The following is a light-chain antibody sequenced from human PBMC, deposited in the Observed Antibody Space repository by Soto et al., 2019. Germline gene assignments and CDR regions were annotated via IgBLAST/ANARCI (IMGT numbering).Light chain of an antibody. Sequence: QSVLTQPPSASGTPGQRVTISCSGSSSNIGSHIVYCYQQEPGTAPKLLIYWTNQRHSAVPDQFSGSKSGSSASLATSGLRSDDEAAYYCAAWDDSMSGAVFGAGTQLTVL. CDR1: SSNIGSHI. V-gene: IGLV1-47*01. J-gene: IGLJ7*01. CDR2: WTN. CDR3: AAWDDSMSGAV.